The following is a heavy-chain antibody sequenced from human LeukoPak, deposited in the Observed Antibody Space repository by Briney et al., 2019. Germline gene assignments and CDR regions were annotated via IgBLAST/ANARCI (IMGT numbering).Heavy chain of an antibody. D-gene: IGHD2/OR15-2a*01. CDR3: AILSWDGRGSFY. Sequence: GGSLRLSCAASGFTFSTYSMSWVRQAPGKGLEWVSAIRSGGENTYHADSVRGRFTISRDNSRGTLSLQMNSLRAKDTAVYFCAILSWDGRGSFYWGQGTLVTVSS. CDR2: IRSGGENT. CDR1: GFTFSTYS. V-gene: IGHV3-23*01. J-gene: IGHJ4*02.